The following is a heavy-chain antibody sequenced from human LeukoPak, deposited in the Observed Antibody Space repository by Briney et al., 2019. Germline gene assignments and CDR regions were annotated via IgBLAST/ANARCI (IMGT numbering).Heavy chain of an antibody. J-gene: IGHJ6*02. D-gene: IGHD1-26*01. V-gene: IGHV3-30*18. Sequence: PGGSLRLSCAASGFTFSSYGMHWVRQAPGKGLEWVAVISYDGSNKYYADSVKGRFTISRDNSKNTLYLQMNSLRAEDTAVYYCAKGFSGSSAWYYYYGMDVWGQGTTVTVSS. CDR3: AKGFSGSSAWYYYYGMDV. CDR1: GFTFSSYG. CDR2: ISYDGSNK.